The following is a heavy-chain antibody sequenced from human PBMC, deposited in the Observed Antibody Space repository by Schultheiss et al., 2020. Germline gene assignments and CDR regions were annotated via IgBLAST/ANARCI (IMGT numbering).Heavy chain of an antibody. CDR3: ARRTGKGFDP. J-gene: IGHJ5*02. D-gene: IGHD1-14*01. V-gene: IGHV4-30-2*01. CDR1: GGSTSSGGYS. Sequence: SETLSLTCAVSGGSTSSGGYSWSWIRQPPGKGLEWIGYIYHSGSTYYNPSLKSRVTISVDRSKNQFSLKLSSVTAADTAVYYCARRTGKGFDPWGQGTLVTVSS. CDR2: IYHSGST.